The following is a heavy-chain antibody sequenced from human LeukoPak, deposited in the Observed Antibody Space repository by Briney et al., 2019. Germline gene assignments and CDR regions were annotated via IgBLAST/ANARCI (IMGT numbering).Heavy chain of an antibody. Sequence: GGSLRLSCAASGFSFSGSPIQWVRQASGKGLEWVGRIKSKGNNYGTAYAASVKGRFTISRDDSKNTAYLQMKSLKTEDTAVYYCTRLMSDYCDAGSCYFDYWGQGSLVTVSS. V-gene: IGHV3-73*01. J-gene: IGHJ4*02. CDR3: TRLMSDYCDAGSCYFDY. CDR1: GFSFSGSP. D-gene: IGHD2-15*01. CDR2: IKSKGNNYGT.